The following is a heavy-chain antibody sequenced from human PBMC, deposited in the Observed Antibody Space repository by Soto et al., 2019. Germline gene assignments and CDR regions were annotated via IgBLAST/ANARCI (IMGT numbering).Heavy chain of an antibody. CDR1: GGTFSSYA. D-gene: IGHD6-6*01. CDR3: ARAPETEYSSSFNHYYYGMDV. V-gene: IGHV1-69*13. CDR2: IIPIFGTA. J-gene: IGHJ6*02. Sequence: SVKVSCKASGGTFSSYAISWVRQAPGQGLEWMGGIIPIFGTANYAQKFQGRVTITADESTSTAYMELSSLRSEDTAVYYCARAPETEYSSSFNHYYYGMDVWGQGTTVTVSS.